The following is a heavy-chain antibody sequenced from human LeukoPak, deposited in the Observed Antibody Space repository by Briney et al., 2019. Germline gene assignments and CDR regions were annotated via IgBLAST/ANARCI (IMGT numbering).Heavy chain of an antibody. CDR2: IYYSGST. V-gene: IGHV4-39*07. CDR1: GGSISSSSYY. D-gene: IGHD3-9*01. CDR3: XXXXXXXXXXXXRFDLSSGWFDP. J-gene: IGHJ5*02. Sequence: SETLSLTCTVSGGSISSSSYYWGWIRQPPGKGLEWIGSIYYSGSTYYNPSLKSRVTISVDTSKNQFSLKLSSVTAADTAVYXXXXXXXXXXXXXXRFDLSSGWFDPWGQGTLVTVSS.